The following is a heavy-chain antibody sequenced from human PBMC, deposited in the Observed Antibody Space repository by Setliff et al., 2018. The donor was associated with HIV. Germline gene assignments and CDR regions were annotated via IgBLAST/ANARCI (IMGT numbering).Heavy chain of an antibody. J-gene: IGHJ4*02. Sequence: GGSLRLSCAASGFTFINAWMTWVRQAPGKGLEWVGHIKSKTDGGTTDYAAPVKGRFTISRDDSKNTLYLQMNSLKTEDTAVYYCTLGGSGSFDYWGQGTLVTVS. CDR2: IKSKTDGGTT. D-gene: IGHD3-10*01. CDR3: TLGGSGSFDY. V-gene: IGHV3-15*01. CDR1: GFTFINAW.